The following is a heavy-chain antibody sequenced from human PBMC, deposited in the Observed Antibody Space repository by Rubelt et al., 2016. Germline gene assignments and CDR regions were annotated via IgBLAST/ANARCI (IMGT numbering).Heavy chain of an antibody. CDR3: ARHPTALDIYYFDY. CDR2: TQYSGST. V-gene: IGHV4-39*01. Sequence: QLQLQESGPGLVKPSETLSLTCTVSGGSISSRSYFWGWIRQPPGKGLEWIGSTQYSGSTYYNAVLKSRATLSVDTSKNQFSLRLSSVTAADTAVYYCARHPTALDIYYFDYWGQGTLVTVSS. CDR1: GGSISSRSYF. J-gene: IGHJ4*02. D-gene: IGHD5-18*01.